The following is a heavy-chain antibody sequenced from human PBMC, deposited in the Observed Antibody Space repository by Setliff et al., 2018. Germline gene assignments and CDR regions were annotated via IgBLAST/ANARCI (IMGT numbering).Heavy chain of an antibody. V-gene: IGHV3-30-3*01. CDR3: ATRAVGITVALNRPLDH. CDR2: VSYDGSNE. D-gene: IGHD6-19*01. Sequence: GSLRLSCAASGFTFSIYAMHWVRQAPGKGLEWVAAVSYDGSNEYYADSVKGRFTISRDNSKNTLYLQMNSLRAEDTAVYYCATRAVGITVALNRPLDHWGQGTLVTVSS. CDR1: GFTFSIYA. J-gene: IGHJ4*02.